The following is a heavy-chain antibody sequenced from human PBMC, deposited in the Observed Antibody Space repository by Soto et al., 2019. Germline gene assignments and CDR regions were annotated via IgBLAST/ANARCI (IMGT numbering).Heavy chain of an antibody. Sequence: QVQLVQSGAEVKKPGASLKVSCKASGYTFTSYDINWVRQATGQGVEWMGWMNPNSGNTGYAQKFQGRVTMTRNTSISTAYMELSSLRSEDTAVYYCARGRRYDYGDLSFDYWGQGTLVTVSS. CDR2: MNPNSGNT. V-gene: IGHV1-8*01. CDR1: GYTFTSYD. CDR3: ARGRRYDYGDLSFDY. D-gene: IGHD4-17*01. J-gene: IGHJ4*02.